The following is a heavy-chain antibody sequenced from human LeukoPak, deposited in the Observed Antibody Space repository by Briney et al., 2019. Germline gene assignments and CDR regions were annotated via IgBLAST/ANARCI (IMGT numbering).Heavy chain of an antibody. CDR2: IYDSGST. CDR3: ARKYCSSTRCYDHFDY. Sequence: SETLSLTCTVSGGSISGYYWSWIRQPPGKGLEWIGYIYDSGSTKYNPSLKSRVTISVDTSKNQLSLKLSSVTAADTAVYYCARKYCSSTRCYDHFDYWGQGTLVTVSS. J-gene: IGHJ4*02. D-gene: IGHD2-2*01. CDR1: GGSISGYY. V-gene: IGHV4-59*01.